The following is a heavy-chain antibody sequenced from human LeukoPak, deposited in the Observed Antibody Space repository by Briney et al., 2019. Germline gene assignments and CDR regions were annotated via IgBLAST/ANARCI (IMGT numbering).Heavy chain of an antibody. CDR1: GGSISSYY. J-gene: IGHJ4*02. CDR2: IYYSGST. V-gene: IGHV4-59*01. Sequence: SETLSLTCTVSGGSISSYYWSWIRQPPGKGLEWIGYIYYSGSTNYNPSLKSRVTISVDTSKNQFSLKLSSVTAADTAVYYCVRRYYYDIWGQGTLVTVSS. D-gene: IGHD3-22*01. CDR3: VRRYYYDI.